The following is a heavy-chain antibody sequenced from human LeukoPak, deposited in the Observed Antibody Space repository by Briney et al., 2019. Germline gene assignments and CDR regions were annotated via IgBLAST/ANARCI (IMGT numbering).Heavy chain of an antibody. J-gene: IGHJ4*02. CDR3: AKDPWYSSSSGFDY. CDR2: ISGSGGST. Sequence: GGSLRLSCAASGFTFSSYAMSWVRQAPGKGLEWVSAISGSGGSTYYADSVKGRFTISRDNSKNTLYLQMNSLRAGDTAVYYCAKDPWYSSSSGFDYWGQGTLVTVSS. V-gene: IGHV3-23*01. D-gene: IGHD6-6*01. CDR1: GFTFSSYA.